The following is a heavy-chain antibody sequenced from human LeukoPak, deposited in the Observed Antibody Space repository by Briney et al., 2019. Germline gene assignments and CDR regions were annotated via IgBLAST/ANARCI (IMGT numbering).Heavy chain of an antibody. CDR2: INHSGST. Sequence: SETLSLTCAVYGGSFSGYYWSWVRQPPGKGLEWIGEINHSGSTNYNPSLKSRVTISVDTSKNQFSLKLSSVTAADTAVYYCARERNYCSSTSCYGFFDYWGQGTLVTVSS. CDR1: GGSFSGYY. CDR3: ARERNYCSSTSCYGFFDY. J-gene: IGHJ4*02. V-gene: IGHV4-34*01. D-gene: IGHD2-2*01.